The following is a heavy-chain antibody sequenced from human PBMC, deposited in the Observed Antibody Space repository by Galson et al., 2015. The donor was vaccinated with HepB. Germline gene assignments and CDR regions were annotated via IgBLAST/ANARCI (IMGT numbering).Heavy chain of an antibody. CDR3: ARRDGYNSQYYYYYGMDV. V-gene: IGHV1-69*13. D-gene: IGHD5-24*01. Sequence: VKVSCKASGGTFSSYAISWVRQAPGQGLEWMGGIIPIFGTANYAQKFQGRVTITADESTSTAYMELSSLRSEDTAVYYCARRDGYNSQYYYYYGMDVWGQGTTVTVSS. J-gene: IGHJ6*02. CDR2: IIPIFGTA. CDR1: GGTFSSYA.